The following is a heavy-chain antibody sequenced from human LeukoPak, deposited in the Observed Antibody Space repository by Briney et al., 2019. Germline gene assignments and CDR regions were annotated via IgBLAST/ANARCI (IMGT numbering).Heavy chain of an antibody. CDR3: ARDLRDCTNGICYPSIDY. Sequence: GGSLRPSCAASGFTFSSYGMHWVRQAPGKGLEWVAVIWYDESDKFYADSVKGRFTISRDNSKNTLYLQMNSLRAEDTAVYYCARDLRDCTNGICYPSIDYWGQGTLVTVSS. J-gene: IGHJ4*02. CDR1: GFTFSSYG. D-gene: IGHD2-8*01. V-gene: IGHV3-33*01. CDR2: IWYDESDK.